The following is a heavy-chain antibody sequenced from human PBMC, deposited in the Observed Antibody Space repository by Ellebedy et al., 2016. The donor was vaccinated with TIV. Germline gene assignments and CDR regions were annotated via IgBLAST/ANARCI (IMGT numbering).Heavy chain of an antibody. V-gene: IGHV3-23*01. CDR3: AKDHGAGTTIDYFDY. D-gene: IGHD3-10*01. J-gene: IGHJ4*01. CDR1: GFSFSSYA. Sequence: GGSLRLSXAASGFSFSSYAMYWVRQAPGKGLEWVSAISGSGGGTYYADSVKGRFTVSRDNSKNTVYLQINSLRAEDTAIYYCAKDHGAGTTIDYFDYWGHGTLVTVSS. CDR2: ISGSGGGT.